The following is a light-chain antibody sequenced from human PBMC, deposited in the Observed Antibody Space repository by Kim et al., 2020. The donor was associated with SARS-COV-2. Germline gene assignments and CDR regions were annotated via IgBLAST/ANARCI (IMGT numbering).Light chain of an antibody. CDR3: NSRDSNDYVV. V-gene: IGLV3-19*01. CDR1: SLRSYY. J-gene: IGLJ2*01. Sequence: ALGQTVWLTCQADSLRSYYATWYQQKPGHAPIVVIYSKNNRPSGIPDRFSGSSSGNTASLTITGTQAGDEADYYCNSRDSNDYVVFGGGTQLTVL. CDR2: SKN.